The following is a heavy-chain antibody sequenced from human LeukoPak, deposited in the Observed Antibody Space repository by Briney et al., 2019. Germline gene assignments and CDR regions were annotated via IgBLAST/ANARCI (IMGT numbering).Heavy chain of an antibody. CDR1: GFTFSSYA. CDR3: SSSGWLFDY. D-gene: IGHD6-19*01. Sequence: GGSLRLSCAASGFTFSSYAMSWVRQAPGKGLEWVSAISGSGGSTYYADSAKGRFTISRDNSKNTLYLQMNSLRAEDTAVYYCSSSGWLFDYWGQGTLVTVSS. J-gene: IGHJ4*02. CDR2: ISGSGGST. V-gene: IGHV3-23*01.